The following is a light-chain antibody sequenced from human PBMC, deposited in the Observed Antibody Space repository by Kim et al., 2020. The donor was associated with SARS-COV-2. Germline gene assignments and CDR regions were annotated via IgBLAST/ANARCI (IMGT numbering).Light chain of an antibody. J-gene: IGKJ1*01. CDR1: QNINGN. CDR2: GAS. V-gene: IGKV3-15*01. Sequence: DIVLTQSPATLSVSPRERVTLSCRASQNINGNLAWYQHKPGQAPRLLLYGASARATGIPARFSGSWSGKDFTLTISSLQSEDFAVYYCPQYNQWPQTFGKGTEVVIK. CDR3: PQYNQWPQT.